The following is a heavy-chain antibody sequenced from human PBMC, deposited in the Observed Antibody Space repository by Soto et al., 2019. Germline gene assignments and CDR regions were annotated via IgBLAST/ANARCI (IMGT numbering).Heavy chain of an antibody. V-gene: IGHV4-31*03. CDR1: GGSISSGGYY. D-gene: IGHD3-10*01. CDR2: IYYSGST. CDR3: ARGEGYYYGSGSYYNYYYYYGMDV. J-gene: IGHJ6*02. Sequence: QVQLQESGPGLVKPSQTLSLTCTVSGGSISSGGYYWSWIRQHPGKGLEWIGYIYYSGSTYYHPSLESRVTISVDTSKNQFSLKLSSVTAADTAVYYCARGEGYYYGSGSYYNYYYYYGMDVWCQGTTVTVSS.